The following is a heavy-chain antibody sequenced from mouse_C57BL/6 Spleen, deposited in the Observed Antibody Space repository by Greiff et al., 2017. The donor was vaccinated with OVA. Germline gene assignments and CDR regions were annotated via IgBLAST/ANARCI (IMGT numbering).Heavy chain of an antibody. CDR2: INYAGSSP. V-gene: IGHV5-16*01. J-gene: IGHJ3*01. CDR1: GFTFSDYY. CDR3: ARDDRRGFAY. Sequence: EVHLVESEGGLVQPGSSMKLSCTASGFTFSDYYMAWVRQVPEKGLEWVANINYAGSSPYYLDSLKSRFIISRDNAKNILYLQMSSLKSEDTATYYCARDDRRGFAYWGQGTLVTVSA.